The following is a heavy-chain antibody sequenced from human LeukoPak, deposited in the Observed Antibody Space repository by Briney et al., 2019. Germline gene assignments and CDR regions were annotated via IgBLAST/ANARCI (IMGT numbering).Heavy chain of an antibody. D-gene: IGHD3-10*01. V-gene: IGHV4-39*07. CDR3: ARDRSGGATDAFDI. J-gene: IGHJ3*02. CDR2: IYYSGST. Sequence: SETLSLTCTVSGDSISSSSYYWGWIRQPPGKGLEWIGSIYYSGSTYYNPSLKSRVTISVDTSKNQFSLKLSSVTAADAAVYYCARDRSGGATDAFDIWGQGTMVTVSS. CDR1: GDSISSSSYY.